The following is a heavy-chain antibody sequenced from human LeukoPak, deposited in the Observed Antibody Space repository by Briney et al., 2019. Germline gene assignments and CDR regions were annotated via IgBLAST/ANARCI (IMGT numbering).Heavy chain of an antibody. D-gene: IGHD2-21*02. CDR1: GFTFSSYG. J-gene: IGHJ4*02. V-gene: IGHV3-23*01. Sequence: GGSLRLSCAASGFTFSSYGMSWVRQAPGKGLEWVSAISDTGGSTYYADSVKGRFAISRDNPKNTLYLQMNSLRAEDTAVYYCARDRFKEYGDTELGYWGQGILVTVSS. CDR3: ARDRFKEYGDTELGY. CDR2: ISDTGGST.